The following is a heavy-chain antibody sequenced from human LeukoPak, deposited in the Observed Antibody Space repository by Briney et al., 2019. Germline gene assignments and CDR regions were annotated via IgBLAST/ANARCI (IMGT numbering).Heavy chain of an antibody. Sequence: SGTLSLTCAVSGGSTSSSNWWSWVRQPPGKGLEWIGEIYYGGSTNYNPSLKSRVSISVDKSKNQFSLKLTSVTAADTAVYYCAREVRTGHVVYYYGMDVWGQGTTVTVSS. CDR2: IYYGGST. CDR1: GGSTSSSNW. V-gene: IGHV4-4*02. J-gene: IGHJ6*02. D-gene: IGHD2-21*01. CDR3: AREVRTGHVVYYYGMDV.